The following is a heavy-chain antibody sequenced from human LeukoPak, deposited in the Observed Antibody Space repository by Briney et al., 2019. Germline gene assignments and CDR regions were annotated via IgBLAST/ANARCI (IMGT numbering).Heavy chain of an antibody. Sequence: ASVKVSCKASGYTFTGYYMHWVRQAPGQGLEWMGWINPNSGGTNYAQKFQGRVTMTRDTSISTAYMELSRLRSDDTAVYYRARDLPRGSGTLRRSPLSDYWGQGTLVTVSS. CDR2: INPNSGGT. D-gene: IGHD3-10*01. J-gene: IGHJ4*02. V-gene: IGHV1-2*02. CDR1: GYTFTGYY. CDR3: ARDLPRGSGTLRRSPLSDY.